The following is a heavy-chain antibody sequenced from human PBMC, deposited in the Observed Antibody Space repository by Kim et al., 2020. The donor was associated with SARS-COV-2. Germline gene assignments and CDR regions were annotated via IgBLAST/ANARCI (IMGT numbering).Heavy chain of an antibody. V-gene: IGHV4-59*13. CDR3: ARGALGRGVIIPLDY. Sequence: SETLSLTCTVSGGSISSYYWSWIRQPPGKGLEWIAFIYYTGSNSYNPSLKSRVALSVDTSKNQFSLKRNSVTAADTAMYYFARGALGRGVIIPLDYWGRGTLVTVSS. D-gene: IGHD3-10*01. J-gene: IGHJ4*02. CDR2: IYYTGSN. CDR1: GGSISSYY.